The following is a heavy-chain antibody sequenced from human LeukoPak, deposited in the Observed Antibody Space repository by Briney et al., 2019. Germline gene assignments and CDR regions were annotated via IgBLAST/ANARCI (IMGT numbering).Heavy chain of an antibody. Sequence: ASVKVSCKASGYTFTRYYMHWVRQAPGQGREGMGWINPNSGGTNYAKKFQGRVTMTRDTSISTAYMELSRLTSDDTAVYYCAREGYCSSTSCYYWFDPWGQGTLVTVSS. CDR2: INPNSGGT. D-gene: IGHD2-2*01. CDR1: GYTFTRYY. CDR3: AREGYCSSTSCYYWFDP. V-gene: IGHV1-2*02. J-gene: IGHJ5*02.